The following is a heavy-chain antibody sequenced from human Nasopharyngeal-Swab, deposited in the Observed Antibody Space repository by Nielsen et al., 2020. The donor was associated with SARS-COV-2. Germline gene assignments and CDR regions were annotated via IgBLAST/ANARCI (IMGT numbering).Heavy chain of an antibody. CDR3: ARDELMVYYYYGMDV. D-gene: IGHD2-8*01. Sequence: WIRQPPGKGLERIGEIYHSGSTNYNPSLKSRVTISVDKSKNQFSLKLSSVTAADTAVYYCARDELMVYYYYGMDVWGQGTTVTVSS. J-gene: IGHJ6*02. CDR2: IYHSGST. V-gene: IGHV4-4*02.